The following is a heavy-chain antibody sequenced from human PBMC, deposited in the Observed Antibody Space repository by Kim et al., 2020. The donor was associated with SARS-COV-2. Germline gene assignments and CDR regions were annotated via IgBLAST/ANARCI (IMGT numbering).Heavy chain of an antibody. V-gene: IGHV4-30-2*04. CDR3: ARVGNTMVRGVDY. Sequence: YNPSLKSRVTISVDTSKNQFSLRRSSVTAADTAVYYCARVGNTMVRGVDYWGQGTLVTVSS. D-gene: IGHD3-10*01. J-gene: IGHJ4*02.